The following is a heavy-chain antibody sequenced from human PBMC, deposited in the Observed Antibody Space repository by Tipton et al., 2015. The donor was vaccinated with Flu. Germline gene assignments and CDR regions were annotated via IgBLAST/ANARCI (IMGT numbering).Heavy chain of an antibody. CDR1: GFTFSTYW. CDR2: MKQDGGEI. Sequence: SLRLSCAASGFTFSTYWMTWVRQAPGKGLEWVASMKQDGGEIYYGDSVRGRFTISRDKAKNSLYLQMNSLRAEDTAVYYCARDNIHPQRYNWFDPWGQGTRVSGSS. CDR3: ARDNIHPQRYNWFDP. J-gene: IGHJ5*02. V-gene: IGHV3-7*01. D-gene: IGHD4-17*01.